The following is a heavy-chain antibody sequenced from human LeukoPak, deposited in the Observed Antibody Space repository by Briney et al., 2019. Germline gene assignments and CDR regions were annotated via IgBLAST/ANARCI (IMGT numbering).Heavy chain of an antibody. D-gene: IGHD3-22*01. CDR3: ARRGYYDSRGYFDY. J-gene: IGHJ4*02. CDR1: GGSINSYY. Sequence: SETLSLTCTVSGGSINSYYWSWIRQPPGKGLEWIGYIYYSGSTKYNPSLKSRVTISVDTSKNQFSLKLSSVTAADTAVYYCARRGYYDSRGYFDYWGQGTLVTVSS. V-gene: IGHV4-59*08. CDR2: IYYSGST.